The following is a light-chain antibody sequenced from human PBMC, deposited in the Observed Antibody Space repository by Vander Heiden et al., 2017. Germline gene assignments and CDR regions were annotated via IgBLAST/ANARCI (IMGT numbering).Light chain of an antibody. V-gene: IGLV1-40*01. CDR1: SSNIGAGYD. Sequence: SGLTRVSFSSGAPAQRVTISCTGSSSNIGAGYDVHWYQQLPGTAPTLLIYCNSNRPSGVPDRFSCSTSCSCTSPATTARDGGDEACYYCHRYDSSKSGSGVFGGGTKLTVL. CDR2: CNS. J-gene: IGLJ2*01. CDR3: HRYDSSKSGSGV.